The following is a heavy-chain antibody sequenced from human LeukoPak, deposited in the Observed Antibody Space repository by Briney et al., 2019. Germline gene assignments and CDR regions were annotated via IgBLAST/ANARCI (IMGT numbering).Heavy chain of an antibody. D-gene: IGHD6-6*01. CDR3: ARMGKSSSSLTPDYFDY. Sequence: SETLSLTCTVSGGSISSYYWSWIRQPPGKGLEWIGYIYYSGSTNYNPSLKSRVTISVDTSKNQFSLKLSSVTAADTAVYYCARMGKSSSSLTPDYFDYWGLGTLVTVSS. J-gene: IGHJ4*02. V-gene: IGHV4-59*01. CDR1: GGSISSYY. CDR2: IYYSGST.